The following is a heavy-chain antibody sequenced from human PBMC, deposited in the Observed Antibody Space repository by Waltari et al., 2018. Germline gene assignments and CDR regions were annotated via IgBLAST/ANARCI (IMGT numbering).Heavy chain of an antibody. J-gene: IGHJ3*02. CDR2: IYPGDSDT. CDR3: ARSLSSGWYGTYDAFDI. CDR1: GYSFTSYW. D-gene: IGHD6-19*01. Sequence: EVQLVQSGAEVKKPGESLKISCKGSGYSFTSYWIGWVRQVPGKGLEWMGIIYPGDSDTRYSPSFQGQVTISADKSISTAYLQWSSLKASDTAMYYCARSLSSGWYGTYDAFDIWGQGTMVTVSS. V-gene: IGHV5-51*01.